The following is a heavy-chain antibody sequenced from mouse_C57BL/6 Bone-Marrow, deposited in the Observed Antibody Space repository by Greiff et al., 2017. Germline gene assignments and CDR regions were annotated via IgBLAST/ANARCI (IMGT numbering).Heavy chain of an antibody. CDR1: DYEFPSHD. D-gene: IGHD2-2*01. CDR2: INSDGGST. J-gene: IGHJ3*01. Sequence: EVHLLESGAGLVQPGASLKLSCESNDYEFPSHDMSWVRQTPEQRLELVAAINSDGGSTYYPDTIEGRFIISRDNTMKTLYLQLNSLRSEDTALYYCASIYYGYDGAYWGQGTLVTVSA. CDR3: ASIYYGYDGAY. V-gene: IGHV5-2*01.